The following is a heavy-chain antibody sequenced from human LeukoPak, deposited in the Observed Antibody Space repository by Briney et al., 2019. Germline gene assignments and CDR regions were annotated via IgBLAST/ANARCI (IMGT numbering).Heavy chain of an antibody. D-gene: IGHD6-19*01. CDR3: AREVAVAAIYYFDY. CDR1: GGSFSNYY. J-gene: IGHJ4*02. V-gene: IGHV4-34*01. Sequence: PSETLSLTCAVYGGSFSNYYWSWIRQPPGKGLEWIGEINHSGSTNYNPSLKSRVTISVDTSKNQFSLKLSSVTAADTAVYYCAREVAVAAIYYFDYWGQGTLVTVSS. CDR2: INHSGST.